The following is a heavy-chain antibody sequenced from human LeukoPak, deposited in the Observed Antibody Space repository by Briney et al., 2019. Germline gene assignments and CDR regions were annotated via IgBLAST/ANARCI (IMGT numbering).Heavy chain of an antibody. V-gene: IGHV4-39*01. D-gene: IGHD2-21*02. CDR3: ARRLHYFDS. Sequence: SETLSLTCTVSGGSISSTYDHWDWIRQPPGKGLEWMGSIRYSGTTYYNPSLKGRVTIFVDTSNNQFSLRLRSVTAADPAVYYCARRLHYFDSWGQGSLVTVSS. CDR2: IRYSGTT. J-gene: IGHJ4*02. CDR1: GGSISSTYDH.